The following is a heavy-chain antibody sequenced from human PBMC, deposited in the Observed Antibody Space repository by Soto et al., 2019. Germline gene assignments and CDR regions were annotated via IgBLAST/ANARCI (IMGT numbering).Heavy chain of an antibody. Sequence: QVQLQESGPGLVKPSQTLSLTCTVSGGSISSGGYYWSWIRQHPGKGLEGIGYIYYSGSTYYNPSLKSRVTISVDTSKNPFSLKLSSVTAADTAVYYCARDLGLGYCSSTRRPYGWFDPWGQGTLVTVSS. J-gene: IGHJ5*02. CDR1: GGSISSGGYY. CDR3: ARDLGLGYCSSTRRPYGWFDP. CDR2: IYYSGST. V-gene: IGHV4-31*03. D-gene: IGHD2-2*01.